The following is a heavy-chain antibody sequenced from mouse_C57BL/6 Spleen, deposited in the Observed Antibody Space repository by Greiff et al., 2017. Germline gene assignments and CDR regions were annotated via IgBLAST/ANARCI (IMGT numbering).Heavy chain of an antibody. Sequence: VQLQQPGAELVRPGSSVKLSCKASGYTFTSYWMHWVKQRPIQGLEWIGNIDPSDSETHYNQKFKDKATLTVDKSSSTAYMQLSSLTSEDSAVYYCAREGDGNYFDYWGQGTTLTVSS. CDR2: IDPSDSET. V-gene: IGHV1-52*01. CDR1: GYTFTSYW. CDR3: AREGDGNYFDY. J-gene: IGHJ2*01. D-gene: IGHD3-3*01.